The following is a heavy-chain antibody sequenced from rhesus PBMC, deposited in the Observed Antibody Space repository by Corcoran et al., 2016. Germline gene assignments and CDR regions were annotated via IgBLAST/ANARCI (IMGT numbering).Heavy chain of an antibody. CDR1: GGSISDSYR. J-gene: IGHJ4*01. D-gene: IGHD4-29*01. CDR2: IYGTTTTT. CDR3: ARLLYGSSLTFDY. V-gene: IGHV4S10*01. Sequence: QVQLQESGPGVVTPSETLSLTCAVSGGSISDSYRWCWIRQPPGTGLEWIGSIYGTTTTTNYNPSLKSRVTISKDTSKNQFSLKLSSVTAADTAMYYCARLLYGSSLTFDYWGPGVLVTVSS.